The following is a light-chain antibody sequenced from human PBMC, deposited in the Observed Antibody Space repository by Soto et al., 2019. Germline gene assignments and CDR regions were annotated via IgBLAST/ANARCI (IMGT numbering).Light chain of an antibody. V-gene: IGKV3-15*01. Sequence: EIVMTQSPATLSVSPGERATLSCRASQSVSSNLAWYQQKPGLAPRLLTYDTSTRATGIPVRFSGSGFGTEFTLTISSLESEDFAVYYCQQYNNWPRTFGQGTKVDIK. J-gene: IGKJ1*01. CDR2: DTS. CDR1: QSVSSN. CDR3: QQYNNWPRT.